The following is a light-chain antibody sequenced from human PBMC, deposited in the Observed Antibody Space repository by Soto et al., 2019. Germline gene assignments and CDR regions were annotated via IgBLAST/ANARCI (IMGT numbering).Light chain of an antibody. J-gene: IGKJ1*01. CDR2: DAS. Sequence: DIQMTQSPSTLSASVGDRVTIPCRASQSISSWLDWYQQKPGKAPKLLIYDASSFESGVPSRFSGSGSGTEFTLTISSLQPDDFANYYCQQYNNYSRTFGQGTKVEIK. V-gene: IGKV1-5*01. CDR1: QSISSW. CDR3: QQYNNYSRT.